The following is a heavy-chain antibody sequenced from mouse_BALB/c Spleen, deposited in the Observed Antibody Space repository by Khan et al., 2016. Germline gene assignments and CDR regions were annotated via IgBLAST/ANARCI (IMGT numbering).Heavy chain of an antibody. CDR1: GYTFTDYY. J-gene: IGHJ4*01. Sequence: QVQLKESGTELPRPGASVKLSCKASGYTFTDYYLHWVKQRTGQGLEWIGEIFPGSGSTYYNEKFKGKASLTADTSSSTAYMQISSLTSEDSAVYFCARSYYGYFAMDYWGHGASVTVSS. CDR2: IFPGSGST. D-gene: IGHD1-2*01. CDR3: ARSYYGYFAMDY. V-gene: IGHV1-77*01.